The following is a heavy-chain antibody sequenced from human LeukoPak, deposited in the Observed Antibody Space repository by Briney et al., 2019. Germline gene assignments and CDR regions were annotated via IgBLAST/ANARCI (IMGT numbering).Heavy chain of an antibody. J-gene: IGHJ6*03. CDR2: IHPTGGST. V-gene: IGHV1-46*01. Sequence: ASVTVSCTASGYIFTRYYIHWVRQAPGQGLEWMGIIHPTGGSTSYAQKFQGRVTMTRDMSTSTVYMELSSLRSEDTAVYYCARAQYDFWSGKKGYYYYMDVWGKGTTVTVSS. CDR1: GYIFTRYY. CDR3: ARAQYDFWSGKKGYYYYMDV. D-gene: IGHD3-3*01.